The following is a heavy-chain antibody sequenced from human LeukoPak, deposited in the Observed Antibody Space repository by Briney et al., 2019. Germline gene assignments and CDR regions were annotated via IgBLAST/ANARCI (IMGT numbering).Heavy chain of an antibody. CDR1: GFTFSSYA. V-gene: IGHV3-23*01. CDR2: ISGSGGST. J-gene: IGHJ6*03. D-gene: IGHD1-26*01. CDR3: ATLGSNSRSYPKYYFYYYMDV. Sequence: PGGSLRLSCAASGFTFSSYAMSWVRQAPGKGLEWVSAISGSGGSTYYADSVKGRFTISRDDSKNTLYLQMNSLRAEDTAVYYCATLGSNSRSYPKYYFYYYMDVWGKGTTVTVSS.